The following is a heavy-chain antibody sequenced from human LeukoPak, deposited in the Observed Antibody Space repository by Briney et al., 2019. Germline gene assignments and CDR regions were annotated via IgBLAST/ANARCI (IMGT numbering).Heavy chain of an antibody. Sequence: GGSLGLSCAASGFTFSSYAMSWVRQAPGKGLEWVSAISGSGGSTYYADSVKGRFTISRDTSKNTLYLQMNSLRAEDTAVYYCAKDQVHGYSSGWSENDYGGQGTLVTVSS. CDR3: AKDQVHGYSSGWSENDY. D-gene: IGHD6-19*01. J-gene: IGHJ4*02. CDR1: GFTFSSYA. V-gene: IGHV3-23*01. CDR2: ISGSGGST.